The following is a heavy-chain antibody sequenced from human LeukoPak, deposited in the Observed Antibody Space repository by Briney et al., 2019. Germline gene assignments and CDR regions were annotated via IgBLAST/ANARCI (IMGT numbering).Heavy chain of an antibody. CDR3: AELGITMIGGV. J-gene: IGHJ6*04. CDR2: ISSSSGTI. D-gene: IGHD3-10*02. CDR1: GFTFSSYS. Sequence: GGSLRLSCAASGFTFSSYSMNWVRQAPGKGLEWLSYISSSSGTIYYADSVKGRFTISRDNAKNSLYLQMNSLRAEDTAVYYCAELGITMIGGVWGKGTTVTISS. V-gene: IGHV3-48*01.